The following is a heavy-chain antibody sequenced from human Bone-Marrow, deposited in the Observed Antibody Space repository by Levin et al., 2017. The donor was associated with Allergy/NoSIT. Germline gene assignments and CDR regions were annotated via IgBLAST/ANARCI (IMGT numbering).Heavy chain of an antibody. CDR3: ARMEGLYCSSTSCPSRFDP. J-gene: IGHJ5*02. CDR2: INPNSGGT. CDR1: GYTFTGYY. D-gene: IGHD2-2*01. V-gene: IGHV1-2*02. Sequence: GESLKISCKASGYTFTGYYMHWVRQAPGQGLEWMGWINPNSGGTNYAQKFQGRVTMTRDTSISTAYMELSRLRSDDTAVYYCARMEGLYCSSTSCPSRFDPWGQGTLVTVSS.